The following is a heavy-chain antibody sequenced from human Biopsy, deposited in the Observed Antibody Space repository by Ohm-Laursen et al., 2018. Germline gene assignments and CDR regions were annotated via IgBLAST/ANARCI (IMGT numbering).Heavy chain of an antibody. Sequence: SQTLSLTCPVSGGSFTGHYWSWIRQPPGKGLEWIGHISYTGYTSYNASLKSRVTISVDTSRNHFSLRLSSLTAADTAVYYGARGSNDFGGLYFPRWGQGTLLTVSS. CDR1: GGSFTGHY. D-gene: IGHD4-23*01. V-gene: IGHV4-59*11. CDR2: ISYTGYT. J-gene: IGHJ4*02. CDR3: ARGSNDFGGLYFPR.